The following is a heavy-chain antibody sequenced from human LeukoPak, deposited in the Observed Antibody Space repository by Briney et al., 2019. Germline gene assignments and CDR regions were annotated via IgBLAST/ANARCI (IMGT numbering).Heavy chain of an antibody. Sequence: SETLSLTCTVSGGSISSYYWSWIRQPPGKGLEWIGYIYYSGSTNYNPSLKSRVNISVDTSKNQFSLKLSSVTAADTAVYYCARGGIAVAWGWFDPWGQGTLVTVSS. J-gene: IGHJ5*02. V-gene: IGHV4-59*01. CDR3: ARGGIAVAWGWFDP. D-gene: IGHD6-19*01. CDR1: GGSISSYY. CDR2: IYYSGST.